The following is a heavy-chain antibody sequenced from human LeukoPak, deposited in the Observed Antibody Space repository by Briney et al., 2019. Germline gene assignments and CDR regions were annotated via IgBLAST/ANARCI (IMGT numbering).Heavy chain of an antibody. J-gene: IGHJ4*02. Sequence: GASVKVSCKTSGYTFTGYYMHWVRQAPGQGLEWMGWINPNTGDTNYAQNFQGRVTMTRDTSITTAHMELSSLRSEDTAVYYCARVGGYDYGDYPLFYWGQGTLVTVSS. CDR3: ARVGGYDYGDYPLFY. V-gene: IGHV1-2*02. D-gene: IGHD4-17*01. CDR1: GYTFTGYY. CDR2: INPNTGDT.